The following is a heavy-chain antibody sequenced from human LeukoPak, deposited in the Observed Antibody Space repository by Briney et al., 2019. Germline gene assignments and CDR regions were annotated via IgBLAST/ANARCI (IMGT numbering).Heavy chain of an antibody. CDR3: AREVAEDYGDYENYFDY. J-gene: IGHJ4*02. CDR1: GGTFSSYT. Sequence: SVKVSCKASGGTFSSYTISWVRQAPGQGLEWMGRIIPILGIANYAQKFQGRVTITADKSTSTAYMELSSLRSEDTAVCYCAREVAEDYGDYENYFDYWGQGTLVTVSS. V-gene: IGHV1-69*04. CDR2: IIPILGIA. D-gene: IGHD4-17*01.